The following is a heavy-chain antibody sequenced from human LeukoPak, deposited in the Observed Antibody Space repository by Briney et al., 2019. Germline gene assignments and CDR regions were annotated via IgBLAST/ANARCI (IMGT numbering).Heavy chain of an antibody. Sequence: GGSLSLSCAASGFTVSSNYISWVRQAPGKGLGWVSFVYSVGSQYYADSVKGGFTISRKNSKNTLYLQMNGLRAEDTAVYYCARERRMYSSGWLKDYYYYYYMDVWGKGTTVTISS. V-gene: IGHV3-53*01. CDR1: GFTVSSNY. CDR2: VYSVGSQ. CDR3: ARERRMYSSGWLKDYYYYYYMDV. D-gene: IGHD6-19*01. J-gene: IGHJ6*03.